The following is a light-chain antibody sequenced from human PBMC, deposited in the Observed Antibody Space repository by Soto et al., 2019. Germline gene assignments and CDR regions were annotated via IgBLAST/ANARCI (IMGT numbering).Light chain of an antibody. J-gene: IGKJ4*01. CDR2: DAS. V-gene: IGKV1-13*02. Sequence: AIQLTQSPSSLSASVGDSVTITCRASQGISSALAWYQQTPGRAPKLLIYDASTLESGVPSRFSGSRSVTDFTLTVSSLQPEDFATYYCQQSYSTLLTFGGGTKVEIK. CDR1: QGISSA. CDR3: QQSYSTLLT.